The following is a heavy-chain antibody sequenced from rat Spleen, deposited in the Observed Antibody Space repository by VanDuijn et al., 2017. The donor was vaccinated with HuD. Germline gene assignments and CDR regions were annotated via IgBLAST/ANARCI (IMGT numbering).Heavy chain of an antibody. J-gene: IGHJ2*01. D-gene: IGHD4-3*01. CDR3: TREGNSGYDY. CDR1: GFTFSNHG. Sequence: EVQLVESGGGLVQPGRSLKLSCAASGFTFSNHGMAWVRRTPTRGLEWVASITNGGGNPYYRDSVKGRFTISRDNAKNTLYMQMNSLRSEDTATYYCTREGNSGYDYWGQGVMVTVSS. CDR2: ITNGGGNP. V-gene: IGHV5S14*01.